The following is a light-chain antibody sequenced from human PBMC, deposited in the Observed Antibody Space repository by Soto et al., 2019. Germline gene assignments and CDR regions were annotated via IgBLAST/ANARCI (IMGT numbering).Light chain of an antibody. CDR1: SSNIGAGYD. V-gene: IGLV1-40*01. Sequence: QSVLTQPPSVSGAPGQRVTISCTGSSSNIGAGYDVHWYQQLPGTAPKLLIYSNTERLSGVPDRFSASKSGTSASLAISGLLSEDEADYYCAAWDDSLNGYVFGTGTKLTVL. J-gene: IGLJ1*01. CDR2: SNT. CDR3: AAWDDSLNGYV.